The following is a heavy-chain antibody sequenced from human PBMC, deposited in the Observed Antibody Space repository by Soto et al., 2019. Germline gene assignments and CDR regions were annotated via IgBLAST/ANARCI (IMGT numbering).Heavy chain of an antibody. CDR1: GYTFTNYD. V-gene: IGHV1-8*01. D-gene: IGHD3-22*01. J-gene: IGHJ4*02. Sequence: GASVKVSCKASGYTFTNYDINWVRQAPGQGLEWMGWINPNSGKADYAQQFQGRVRITANESTSTAYMELSSLRSEDTAVYYCGCSGYYRTTPTDYWGQGTLVTVSS. CDR3: GCSGYYRTTPTDY. CDR2: INPNSGKA.